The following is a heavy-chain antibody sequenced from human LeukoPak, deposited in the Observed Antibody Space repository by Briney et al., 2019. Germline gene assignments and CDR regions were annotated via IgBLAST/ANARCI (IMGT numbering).Heavy chain of an antibody. CDR2: ISSSSSYI. V-gene: IGHV3-21*01. D-gene: IGHD3-10*01. CDR3: ARGGSPKDPDAFDI. J-gene: IGHJ3*02. Sequence: GGSLRLSCAASGFTFSSYSMNWVRQAPGKGLEWVSSISSSSSYIYYADSVKGRFTISRDNAKNSLYLQMNSLRAEDTAVYYCARGGSPKDPDAFDIWGQGTMVTVSS. CDR1: GFTFSSYS.